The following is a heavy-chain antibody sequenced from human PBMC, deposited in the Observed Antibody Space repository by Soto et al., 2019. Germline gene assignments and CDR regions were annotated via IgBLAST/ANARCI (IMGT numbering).Heavy chain of an antibody. CDR3: ARGYCSSTSCYRMGDNWFDP. D-gene: IGHD2-2*01. J-gene: IGHJ5*02. V-gene: IGHV4-30-4*01. CDR1: GGPISSGDYY. CDR2: IYYSGST. Sequence: LSLTCTVSGGPISSGDYYWSWVRQPPGKGLEWIGYIYYSGSTYYNPSLKSRVTISVDTSKNQFSLKLSSVTAADTAVYYCARGYCSSTSCYRMGDNWFDPWGQGTLVTVSS.